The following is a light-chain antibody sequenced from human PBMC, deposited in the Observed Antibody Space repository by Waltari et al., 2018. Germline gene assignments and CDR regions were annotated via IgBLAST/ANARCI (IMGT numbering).Light chain of an antibody. J-gene: IGKJ1*01. Sequence: EIVLTQSPGTLSLSPGERATLSCRASQSVRGSLAWYQQKAGQAPRLLIYGASSRATGIPVRFSGGGSGTDFSLTISRLEPEDFAVYYCQHYVRLPATFGQGTKVEI. CDR3: QHYVRLPAT. V-gene: IGKV3-20*01. CDR2: GAS. CDR1: QSVRGS.